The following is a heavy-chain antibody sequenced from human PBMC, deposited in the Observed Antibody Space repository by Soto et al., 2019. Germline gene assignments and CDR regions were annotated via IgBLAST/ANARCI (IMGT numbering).Heavy chain of an antibody. CDR1: GFSLSTRGMC. Sequence: SGPTLVNPTQTLTLTCTFSGFSLSTRGMCVSWIRQPPGKALEWLALIDWDDDKYYNTSLKTRLTISKDTSKNQVVLTMTNMDPEDTATYYCARTQHTYYYDSSGYAELDYWGQGTLVTVSS. V-gene: IGHV2-70*01. J-gene: IGHJ4*02. CDR2: IDWDDDK. CDR3: ARTQHTYYYDSSGYAELDY. D-gene: IGHD3-22*01.